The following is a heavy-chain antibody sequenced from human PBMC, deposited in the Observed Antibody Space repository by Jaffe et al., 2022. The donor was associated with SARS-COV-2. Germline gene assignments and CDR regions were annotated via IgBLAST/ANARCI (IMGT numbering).Heavy chain of an antibody. V-gene: IGHV4-61*02. D-gene: IGHD3-22*01. Sequence: QVQLRESGPGLVRPSQTLSLTCTVSGASVNSGSYYWSWIRQPAGKGLEWIGRISISGSTNYSPSLRSRLTILQDTSKNQFSLKLSSVTAADTAVYHCARENYDSRGYYYGIDSWGQGTLVTVSS. CDR1: GASVNSGSYY. J-gene: IGHJ4*02. CDR2: ISISGST. CDR3: ARENYDSRGYYYGIDS.